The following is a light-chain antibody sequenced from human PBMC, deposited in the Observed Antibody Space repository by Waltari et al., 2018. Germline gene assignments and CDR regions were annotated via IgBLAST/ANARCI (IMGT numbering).Light chain of an antibody. Sequence: DIQMTQSPSSVSASVGDRVTITCRASQDVTKYNAWYQQKPGKAPKVLIFDVSTLQSEVPSRFSGSGSGPEVSLAINSLQPEDFATDYCQQRDSLPPTFGQGTTVEI. V-gene: IGKV1-12*01. CDR1: QDVTKY. CDR3: QQRDSLPPT. CDR2: DVS. J-gene: IGKJ1*01.